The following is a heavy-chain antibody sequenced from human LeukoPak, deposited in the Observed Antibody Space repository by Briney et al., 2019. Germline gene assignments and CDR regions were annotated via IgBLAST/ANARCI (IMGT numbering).Heavy chain of an antibody. J-gene: IGHJ4*02. D-gene: IGHD3-22*01. CDR3: AKARNYYDSRGILDY. Sequence: GGSLRLSCAASGFTFTTYAMYWVRQAPGKGLEWVAVISYDGSNKYYADSVKGRFAISRDNSKNTLYLQMDSLRTEDTAVYYCAKARNYYDSRGILDYWGQGTLVTVSS. CDR2: ISYDGSNK. V-gene: IGHV3-30*09. CDR1: GFTFTTYA.